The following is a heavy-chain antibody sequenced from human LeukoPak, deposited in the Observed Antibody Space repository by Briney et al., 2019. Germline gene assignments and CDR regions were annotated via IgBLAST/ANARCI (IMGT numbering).Heavy chain of an antibody. CDR2: FDPEDGET. Sequence: ASVKVSCKVSGYTLTELSMHWVRQAPGTGLEWMGGFDPEDGETIYAQKFQGRVTMTEDTSTDTAYMELSSLRSEDTAVYYCATGDWNYDEGKFDYWGQGTLVTVSS. V-gene: IGHV1-24*01. CDR3: ATGDWNYDEGKFDY. J-gene: IGHJ4*02. CDR1: GYTLTELS. D-gene: IGHD1-7*01.